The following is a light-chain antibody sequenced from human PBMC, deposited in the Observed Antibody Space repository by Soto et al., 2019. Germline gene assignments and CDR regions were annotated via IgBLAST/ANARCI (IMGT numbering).Light chain of an antibody. CDR2: DAS. J-gene: IGKJ5*01. Sequence: EIVLTHYPATLSLSPGERATLSCRASQSVSSYLAWYQQKPGQAPRLLIYDASNRATGIPARFSGSGSGTDFTLTISSLEPEDFAVYYCQKRSNWPPITFGQGTRLEIK. CDR1: QSVSSY. CDR3: QKRSNWPPIT. V-gene: IGKV3-11*01.